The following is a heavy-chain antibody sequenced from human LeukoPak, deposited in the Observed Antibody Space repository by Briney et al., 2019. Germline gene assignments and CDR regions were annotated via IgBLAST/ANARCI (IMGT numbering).Heavy chain of an antibody. V-gene: IGHV4-39*01. CDR1: GGSISSSSYY. CDR3: AREGFEEFNWFDP. CDR2: IYYSGST. Sequence: SETLSLTCTVSGGSISSSSYYWGWIRQPPGKGLEWIGSIYYSGSTYYNPSLKSRVTISVDTSKNQFSLKLSSVTAADTAVYYCAREGFEEFNWFDPWGQGTLVSVSS. J-gene: IGHJ5*02. D-gene: IGHD3-10*01.